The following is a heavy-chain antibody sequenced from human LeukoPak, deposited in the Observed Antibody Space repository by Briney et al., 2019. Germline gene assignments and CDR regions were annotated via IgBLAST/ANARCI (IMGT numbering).Heavy chain of an antibody. CDR2: IKHDGSEK. CDR3: ARDSLRYCSGDSCYYNY. CDR1: GFTFSSYS. Sequence: GGSLRLSCAASGFTFSSYSMNWVRHSPGKGLEWVANIKHDGSEKYYVDSVKGRFTISRDNAKNSLYLQMNSLRAEDTAVYSCARDSLRYCSGDSCYYNYWGQGTLVTVSS. V-gene: IGHV3-7*01. D-gene: IGHD2-15*01. J-gene: IGHJ4*02.